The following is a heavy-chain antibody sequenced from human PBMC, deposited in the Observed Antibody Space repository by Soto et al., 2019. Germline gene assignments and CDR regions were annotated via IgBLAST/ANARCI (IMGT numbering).Heavy chain of an antibody. D-gene: IGHD2-2*01. J-gene: IGHJ4*02. CDR1: GFTFSSHW. CDR2: ISGDGRTT. Sequence: EVQLVESGGGLVQPGGSPRLSCAASGFTFSSHWMNWVRQAPGKGLVWVSRISGDGRTTSHADSVKGRFTISRDNAKNTLYLQVNSLRVEDTAVYYCARGVPNCSSSSCYFDFWGQGILVTVSS. V-gene: IGHV3-74*01. CDR3: ARGVPNCSSSSCYFDF.